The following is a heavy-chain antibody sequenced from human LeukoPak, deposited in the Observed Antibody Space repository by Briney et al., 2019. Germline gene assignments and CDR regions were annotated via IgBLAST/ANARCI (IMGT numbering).Heavy chain of an antibody. J-gene: IGHJ3*02. CDR1: GDSVSSNSAA. V-gene: IGHV6-1*01. CDR2: TYCRSKWYN. CDR3: ARESRPGGVGIGAFDI. D-gene: IGHD3-16*01. Sequence: SQTLSLTCAISGDSVSSNSAAWNWIRQTPSRGLEWLGRTYCRSKWYNDYAVSVKSRITINPDTSKNQFSLKLNSVTAADTAVYYCARESRPGGVGIGAFDIWGQGTMVTVSS.